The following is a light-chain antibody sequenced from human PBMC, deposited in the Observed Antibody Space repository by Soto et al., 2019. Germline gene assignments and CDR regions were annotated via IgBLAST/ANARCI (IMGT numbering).Light chain of an antibody. CDR3: LQSNSYPFN. CDR1: QGISFW. J-gene: IGKJ2*01. V-gene: IGKV1-12*01. Sequence: DIQMTQFPSSVSASVGDSVTITCRASQGISFWLAWYQQKPGKAPRLLIYGASTLQSGVPSRFRGGGGGTDFTLTISSLQPEDSATYYCLQSNSYPFNFGRGTKLEIK. CDR2: GAS.